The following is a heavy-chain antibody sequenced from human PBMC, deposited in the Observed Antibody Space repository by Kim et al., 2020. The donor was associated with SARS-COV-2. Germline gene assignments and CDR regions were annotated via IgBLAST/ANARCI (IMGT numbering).Heavy chain of an antibody. CDR3: ARGLHRTRTAMAVAGFDS. CDR1: GYTFNSYY. J-gene: IGHJ4*02. Sequence: ASVKVSCKASGYTFNSYYMHWVRQAPGQGLEWIGIINPRGGSTSYAQKFQGRVIMTRDTSTSTVYMELSSLRSEDTAVYYCARGLHRTRTAMAVAGFDSWGQGTLVTVSS. D-gene: IGHD6-19*01. CDR2: INPRGGST. V-gene: IGHV1-46*02.